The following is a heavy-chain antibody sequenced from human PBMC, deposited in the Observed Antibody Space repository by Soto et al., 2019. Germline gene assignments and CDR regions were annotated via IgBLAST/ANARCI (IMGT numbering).Heavy chain of an antibody. CDR1: GGTFSSYA. V-gene: IGHV1-69*13. CDR2: IIPIFGTA. Sequence: AASVKVSCKASGGTFSSYAISWVRQAPGQGLEWMGGIIPIFGTANYAQKFQGRVTITADESTSTAYMELSSLRSEDTAVYYCARVSEDGSGSRSWYYYYGMDVWGQGSTVTVSS. D-gene: IGHD6-13*01. J-gene: IGHJ6*02. CDR3: ARVSEDGSGSRSWYYYYGMDV.